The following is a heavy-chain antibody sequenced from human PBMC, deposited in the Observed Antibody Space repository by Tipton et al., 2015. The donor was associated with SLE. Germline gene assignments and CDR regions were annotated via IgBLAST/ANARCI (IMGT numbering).Heavy chain of an antibody. CDR1: GGSISSYY. Sequence: SGGSISSYYWSWIRQPPGKGLEWIGYISYSGSTNYNPSLKSRVTISVDTSKTQFSLNLSSVTAADTAVYYCARSGRGSTPIDYWGQGTLVTVSS. CDR2: ISYSGST. D-gene: IGHD5-12*01. V-gene: IGHV4-59*01. J-gene: IGHJ4*02. CDR3: ARSGRGSTPIDY.